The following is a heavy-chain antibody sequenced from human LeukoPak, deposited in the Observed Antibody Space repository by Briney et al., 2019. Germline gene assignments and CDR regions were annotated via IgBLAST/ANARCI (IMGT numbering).Heavy chain of an antibody. CDR2: IYYTGST. CDR1: SGSIYTSAYY. Sequence: SETLSLTCTVSSGSIYTSAYYWGWLRQPPGKGLEWIGSIYYTGSTYYNPSLKSRITISVDTSKNQFSLKLSSVTAADTAVYYCARLSGYSYGYGDYWGQGTLVTVSS. V-gene: IGHV4-39*01. CDR3: ARLSGYSYGYGDY. J-gene: IGHJ4*02. D-gene: IGHD5-18*01.